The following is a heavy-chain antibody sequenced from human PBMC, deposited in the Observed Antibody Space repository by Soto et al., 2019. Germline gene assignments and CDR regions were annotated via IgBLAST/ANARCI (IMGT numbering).Heavy chain of an antibody. CDR3: ARDPYHVLMVNAPNLDGMDV. CDR2: ISTYNGNT. Sequence: QVQLVQSGAEVKKPGASVKVSCKASGYTFTTYDISWVRQAPGQGLEWMGRISTYNGNTNYPQSLQGRLTVTTDTSTTPAYRDLRSLTSDDTAVYYCARDPYHVLMVNAPNLDGMDVWGQGTTVIVSS. J-gene: IGHJ6*02. D-gene: IGHD2-8*01. V-gene: IGHV1-18*01. CDR1: GYTFTTYD.